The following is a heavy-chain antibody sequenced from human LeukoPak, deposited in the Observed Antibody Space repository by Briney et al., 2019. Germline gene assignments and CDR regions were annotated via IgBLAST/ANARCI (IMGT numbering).Heavy chain of an antibody. CDR3: ARDNVRYFDWSAEDAFDI. D-gene: IGHD3-9*01. V-gene: IGHV3-7*01. CDR1: GFTFSGSA. CDR2: IKQDGSEK. J-gene: IGHJ3*02. Sequence: GGSLRLSCTASGFTFSGSAMHWVRQAPGKGLEWVANIKQDGSEKYYVDSVKGRFTISRDNAKNSLYLQMNSLRAEDTAVYYCARDNVRYFDWSAEDAFDIWGQGTMVTVSS.